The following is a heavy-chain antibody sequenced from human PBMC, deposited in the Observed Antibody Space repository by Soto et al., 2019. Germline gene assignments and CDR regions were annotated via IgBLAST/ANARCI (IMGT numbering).Heavy chain of an antibody. V-gene: IGHV3-30-3*01. CDR3: ARDRGMSGLDR. D-gene: IGHD3-10*02. Sequence: ESGGGVVQPGRSLRLSCAASGFTFSSYAMHWVRQAPGKGLEWVAVISYDGSNKYYADSVKGRFTISRDNSKNTLYLQMNSLRAEDTAVYYCARDRGMSGLDRWGQGTLVTVSS. CDR2: ISYDGSNK. CDR1: GFTFSSYA. J-gene: IGHJ5*02.